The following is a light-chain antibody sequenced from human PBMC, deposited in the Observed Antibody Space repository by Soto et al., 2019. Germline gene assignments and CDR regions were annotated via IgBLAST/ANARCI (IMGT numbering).Light chain of an antibody. CDR1: ISDVGGYNF. V-gene: IGLV2-14*03. CDR2: DFS. CDR3: SSFTGSNFV. Sequence: QSLLTQPASVSGSPGQSITISCTGTISDVGGYNFFSWYQQYPGKAPKLMICDFSNRPHGVSNRSPASKSGHTASLTSPGLQAEDGVYYYCSSFTGSNFVLGTGSKVTV. J-gene: IGLJ1*01.